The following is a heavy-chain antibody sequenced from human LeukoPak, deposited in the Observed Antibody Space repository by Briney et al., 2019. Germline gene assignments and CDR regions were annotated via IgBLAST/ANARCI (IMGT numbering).Heavy chain of an antibody. J-gene: IGHJ6*03. CDR2: INPNSGGT. Sequence: ASVKVSCKASGYTFTGYYMHWVRQAPGQGLEWMGWINPNSGGTNYAQKFQGRVTMTRDTSISTAYMELSRLRSDDTAVYYCARGGSGSYSGYYYYYMDVWGKGTTVTVSS. V-gene: IGHV1-2*02. D-gene: IGHD3-10*01. CDR3: ARGGSGSYSGYYYYYMDV. CDR1: GYTFTGYY.